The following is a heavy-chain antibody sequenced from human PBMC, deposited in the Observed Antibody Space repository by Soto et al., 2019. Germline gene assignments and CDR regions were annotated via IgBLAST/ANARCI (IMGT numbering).Heavy chain of an antibody. CDR1: VFTFSSYA. CDR2: ISYDGSNK. D-gene: IGHD3-22*01. V-gene: IGHV3-30-3*01. J-gene: IGHJ4*02. CDR3: ARAPYYYDRSGYYYFEY. Sequence: VGSLRLSCASSVFTFSSYAMHCVRDSPGKWLEWVAVISYDGSNKYYADSVKGRFTISRDNSKNTLYLQMNSLRAEDTAVYYCARAPYYYDRSGYYYFEYWRQATLVSVS.